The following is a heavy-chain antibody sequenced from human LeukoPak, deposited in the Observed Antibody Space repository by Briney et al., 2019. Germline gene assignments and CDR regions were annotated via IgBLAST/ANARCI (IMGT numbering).Heavy chain of an antibody. CDR2: IYHSGST. J-gene: IGHJ4*02. V-gene: IGHV4-30-2*01. CDR3: ARGYSSSWYID. D-gene: IGHD6-13*01. CDR1: GGSISSGGYS. Sequence: SQTLSLTCAVSGGSISSGGYSWSWIRQPLGKGLGWIGYIYHSGSTYYNPSLRSRVTISVDRSKNQFSLKLSSVTAADTAVYYCARGYSSSWYIDWGQGTLVTVSS.